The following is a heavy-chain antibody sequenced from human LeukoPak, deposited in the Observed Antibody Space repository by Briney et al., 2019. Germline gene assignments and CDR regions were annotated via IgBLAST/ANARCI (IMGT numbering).Heavy chain of an antibody. Sequence: GASVKVSCKASGYTFTSYGISWVRQAPGQGLEWMGWISAYNGNTNCAQKLQGRVTMTTDTSTSTAYMELRSLRSDDTAVYYCARDPVLRFLEWLSNAYYYYGMDVWGQGTTVTVSS. CDR2: ISAYNGNT. CDR1: GYTFTSYG. D-gene: IGHD3-3*01. CDR3: ARDPVLRFLEWLSNAYYYYGMDV. V-gene: IGHV1-18*01. J-gene: IGHJ6*02.